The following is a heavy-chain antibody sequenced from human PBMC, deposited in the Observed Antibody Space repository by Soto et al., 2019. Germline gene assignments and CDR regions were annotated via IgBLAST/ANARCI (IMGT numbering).Heavy chain of an antibody. V-gene: IGHV3-33*01. CDR1: GFTFSSYG. D-gene: IGHD3-22*01. Sequence: GGSLRLSCAASGFTFSSYGMHWVRQAPGKGLEWVAVIWYDGSNKYYADSVKGRFTISRDNSKNTLYLRMNSLRAEDTAVYYCARGITMIPVDAGYGMDVWGQGTTVTVSS. CDR2: IWYDGSNK. J-gene: IGHJ6*02. CDR3: ARGITMIPVDAGYGMDV.